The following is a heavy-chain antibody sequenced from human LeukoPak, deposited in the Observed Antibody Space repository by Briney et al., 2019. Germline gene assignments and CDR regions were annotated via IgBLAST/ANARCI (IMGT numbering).Heavy chain of an antibody. D-gene: IGHD1-26*01. CDR3: ARGTLGPPTPFQH. CDR1: GYTFTSYA. V-gene: IGHV7-4-1*02. CDR2: INTNTGNP. Sequence: ALVKVSCKASGYTFTSYAMNWVRQAPGPGLEWMGWINTNTGNPAYAQGFTGRFVFSLDTSVSTAYLQISSLKAEDTAVYYCARGTLGPPTPFQHWGQGTLVTVSS. J-gene: IGHJ1*01.